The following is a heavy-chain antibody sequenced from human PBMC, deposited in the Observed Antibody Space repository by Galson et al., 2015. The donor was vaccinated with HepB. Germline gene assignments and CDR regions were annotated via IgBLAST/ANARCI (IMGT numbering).Heavy chain of an antibody. CDR1: GFTFSSYA. J-gene: IGHJ3*02. D-gene: IGHD5-24*01. CDR3: AKDRNTWLQLGAFDI. CDR2: ISGSGGSK. Sequence: PLRLCCAACGFTFSSYAMSGGRQAAGRGVEWVYAISGSGGSKYSADAEKGLFIICGDNSNKLLYLRMNSLRAEDTAVYYCAKDRNTWLQLGAFDIWGQGTMVTVSS. V-gene: IGHV3-23*01.